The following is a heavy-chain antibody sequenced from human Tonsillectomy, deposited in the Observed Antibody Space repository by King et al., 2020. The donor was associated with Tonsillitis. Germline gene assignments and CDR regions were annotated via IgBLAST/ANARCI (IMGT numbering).Heavy chain of an antibody. CDR1: GFTFSNYS. CDR2: ISRSSSYI. CDR3: AVWDFWSESYYYYYYMDV. Sequence: VQLVESGGGLVKPGGSLRLSCAASGFTFSNYSMNWVRQAPGKGLEWVSSISRSSSYIYYADPVKGRFTISRDNAKNSLYLQMNSLRAEDTAVYYCAVWDFWSESYYYYYYMDVWGKGTTVTVSS. D-gene: IGHD3-3*01. J-gene: IGHJ6*03. V-gene: IGHV3-21*01.